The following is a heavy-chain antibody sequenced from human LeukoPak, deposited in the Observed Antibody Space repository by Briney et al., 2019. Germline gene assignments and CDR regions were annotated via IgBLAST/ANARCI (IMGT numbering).Heavy chain of an antibody. V-gene: IGHV4-59*12. CDR2: IYYSGST. D-gene: IGHD3-3*01. CDR3: AKTIFGARGWFDP. Sequence: SETLSLTCTVSGGSISSYYWSWIRQPPGKGLEWIGYIYYSGSTNYNPSLKSRVTISVDTSKNQFSLKLSSVTAADTAVYYCAKTIFGARGWFDPWGQGTLVTVSS. J-gene: IGHJ5*02. CDR1: GGSISSYY.